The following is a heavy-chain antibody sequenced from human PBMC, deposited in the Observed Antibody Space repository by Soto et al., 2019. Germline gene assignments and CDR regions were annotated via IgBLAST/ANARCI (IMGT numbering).Heavy chain of an antibody. CDR1: GFSLTTSGEG. V-gene: IGHV2-5*02. D-gene: IGHD3-3*01. CDR2: IYWDDDK. J-gene: IGHJ4*02. CDR3: AHRVLRTVFALVTTTAIYFDF. Sequence: QITLNESGPTQVKPRQTLTLTCTFSGFSLTTSGEGVGWIRQSPGKAPERLALIYWDDDKRYRPSLKSRLTITKYTSKNQVVLSMADLDPADTATYYCAHRVLRTVFALVTTTAIYFDFWGQGTPVAVSS.